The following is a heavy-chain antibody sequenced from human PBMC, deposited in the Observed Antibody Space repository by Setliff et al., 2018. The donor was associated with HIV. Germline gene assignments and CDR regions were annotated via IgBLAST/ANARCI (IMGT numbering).Heavy chain of an antibody. CDR3: VASSSWSCRLNY. D-gene: IGHD2-2*01. CDR2: INHSGNT. V-gene: IGHV4-34*08. J-gene: IGHJ4*02. Sequence: GSLRLSCAAAGFTFSKAWMSWFRQSPGKGLEWLGEINHSGNTRYDPSLKSRLTISIDTSKKQFSLKLTSVTAADAAIYYCVASSSWSCRLNYWGQGTLVTVSS. CDR1: GFTFSKAW.